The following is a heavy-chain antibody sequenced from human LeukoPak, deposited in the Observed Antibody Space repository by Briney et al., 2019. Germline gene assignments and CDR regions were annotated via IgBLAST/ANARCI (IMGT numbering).Heavy chain of an antibody. V-gene: IGHV3-66*01. CDR1: GLTVSTNY. CDR3: ARMESTTVTAIDY. D-gene: IGHD4-17*01. Sequence: GGSLRLSCAASGLTVSTNYLSWVRQAPGKGLEWVSIIYTGGSTYYADSVKGRFIISRDNSKSTVYLQMNSLRGEDTAVYYCARMESTTVTAIDYWGQGTLVTVSS. CDR2: IYTGGST. J-gene: IGHJ4*02.